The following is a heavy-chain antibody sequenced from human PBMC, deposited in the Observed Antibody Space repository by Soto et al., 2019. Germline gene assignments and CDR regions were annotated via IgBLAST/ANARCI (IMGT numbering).Heavy chain of an antibody. V-gene: IGHV1-69*13. D-gene: IGHD6-13*01. CDR2: IIPIFGTA. Sequence: GASVKVSCKASGGTFSSYAISWVRQAPGQGLEWMGGIIPIFGTANYAQKFQGRVTITADESTSTAYMELSSLRSEDTAVYYCARGPVSYSSSWYDTYYYGMDVWGQGTTVTVSS. J-gene: IGHJ6*02. CDR1: GGTFSSYA. CDR3: ARGPVSYSSSWYDTYYYGMDV.